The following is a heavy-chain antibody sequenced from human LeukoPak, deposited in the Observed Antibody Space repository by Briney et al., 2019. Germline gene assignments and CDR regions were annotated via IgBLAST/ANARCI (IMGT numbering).Heavy chain of an antibody. V-gene: IGHV1-69*04. CDR1: GYIFTTYG. CDR3: ARDQLWTFDY. D-gene: IGHD5-18*01. CDR2: IIPILGIA. J-gene: IGHJ4*02. Sequence: GASVKVSCKASGYIFTTYGISWVRQAPGQGLEWMGRIIPILGIANNAQKFQGRVTITADKSTSTAYMELSSLRSEDTAVYYCARDQLWTFDYWGQGTLVTVSS.